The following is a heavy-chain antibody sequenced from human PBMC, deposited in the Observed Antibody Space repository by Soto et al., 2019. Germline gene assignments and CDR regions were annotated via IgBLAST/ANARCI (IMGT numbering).Heavy chain of an antibody. D-gene: IGHD2-8*01. CDR3: ARGFPNNKYCTNGVCYTSYYYYYYMDV. Sequence: SVKVSCKASGGTFSSYAISWVRQAPGQGLEWMGGIIPIFGTANYAQKFQGRVTITADESTSTAYMELSSLRSEDTAVYYCARGFPNNKYCTNGVCYTSYYYYYYMDVWGKGTTVTVSS. J-gene: IGHJ6*03. CDR2: IIPIFGTA. V-gene: IGHV1-69*13. CDR1: GGTFSSYA.